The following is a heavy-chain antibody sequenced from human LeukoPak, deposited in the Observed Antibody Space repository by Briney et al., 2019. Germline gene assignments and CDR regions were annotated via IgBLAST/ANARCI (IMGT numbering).Heavy chain of an antibody. CDR3: ARVDSSSWRPMKLDY. Sequence: PSETLSLTCTVSGGSISIGDYYLSWIRQPPGKGLEWIGYIYYSGSTYYNPSLKSRVTISVDTSKNQFSLKLSSVTAADTAVYYCARVDSSSWRPMKLDYWGQGTLVTVSS. D-gene: IGHD6-13*01. CDR2: IYYSGST. V-gene: IGHV4-30-4*08. J-gene: IGHJ4*02. CDR1: GGSISIGDYY.